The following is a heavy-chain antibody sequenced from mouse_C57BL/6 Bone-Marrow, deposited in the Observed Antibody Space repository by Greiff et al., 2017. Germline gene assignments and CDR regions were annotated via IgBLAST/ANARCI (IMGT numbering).Heavy chain of an antibody. D-gene: IGHD1-1*01. CDR1: GFTFTDYY. CDR3: AMSNPSLYYGSSYGFAY. J-gene: IGHJ3*01. CDR2: IRNKANGYTT. V-gene: IGHV7-3*01. Sequence: EVMLVESGGGLVQPGGSLSLSCAASGFTFTDYYMSWVRQPPGKALEWLGFIRNKANGYTTEYSASVKGRFTISRDNSQSILYLKMNALGSEDSATYYCAMSNPSLYYGSSYGFAYWGQGTLVTVSA.